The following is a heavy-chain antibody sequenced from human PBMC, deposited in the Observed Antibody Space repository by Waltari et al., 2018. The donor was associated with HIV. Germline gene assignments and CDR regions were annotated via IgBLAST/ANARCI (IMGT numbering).Heavy chain of an antibody. CDR2: FDPEDGET. D-gene: IGHD6-19*01. CDR1: GPTVTDLS. Sequence: QFQVVQSGAEVQKPGASVKVSCKVSGPTVTDLSIHWVRQGPGKGLEWMGGFDPEDGETIYAQNFQGRVTMTEDTSADTAYMELSSLRSEDTAVYYCATDIRSGWYYFDFWGQGTLVTVSS. J-gene: IGHJ4*02. CDR3: ATDIRSGWYYFDF. V-gene: IGHV1-24*01.